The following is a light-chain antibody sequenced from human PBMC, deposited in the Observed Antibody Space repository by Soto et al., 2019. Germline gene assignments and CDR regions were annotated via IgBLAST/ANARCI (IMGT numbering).Light chain of an antibody. CDR1: QSISSW. V-gene: IGKV1-5*01. Sequence: DIQMTQSPSTLSASVGDRVTITCRASQSISSWLAWYQQKPGKAPKLLIYDASSLESGVPSRFSGSGSGTEFTLTISSLQPDAFATYYCQQYNSYSPTFGPGTKVDIK. CDR2: DAS. J-gene: IGKJ3*01. CDR3: QQYNSYSPT.